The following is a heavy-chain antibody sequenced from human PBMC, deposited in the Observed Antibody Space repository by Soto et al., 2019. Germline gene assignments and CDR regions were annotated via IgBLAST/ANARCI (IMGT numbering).Heavy chain of an antibody. V-gene: IGHV4-39*01. CDR1: GGSISSSSYY. D-gene: IGHD2-15*01. CDR2: IYYSGST. Sequence: PSETLSLTCTVSGGSISSSSYYWGWIRQPPGKGLEWIGSIYYSGSTYYNPSLKSRVTISVDTSKNQFSLKLSSMTAADTAVYYCARHYHCSGGSCYRYYYYYMDVWGKGTTVTVSS. J-gene: IGHJ6*03. CDR3: ARHYHCSGGSCYRYYYYYMDV.